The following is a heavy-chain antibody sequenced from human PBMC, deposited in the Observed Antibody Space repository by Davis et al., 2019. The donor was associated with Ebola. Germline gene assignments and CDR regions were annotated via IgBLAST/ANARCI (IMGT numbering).Heavy chain of an antibody. J-gene: IGHJ4*02. Sequence: PGGSLRLSCAASGFTFSSYGMHWVRQAPGKGLEWVAVISYDGSNKYFADSVKGRFTISRDNSKNTLYLQMNSLRVEDTAVYYCAKDSYFYTDRPYWGQGTLVTVSS. CDR3: AKDSYFYTDRPY. CDR1: GFTFSSYG. CDR2: ISYDGSNK. D-gene: IGHD2-2*02. V-gene: IGHV3-30*12.